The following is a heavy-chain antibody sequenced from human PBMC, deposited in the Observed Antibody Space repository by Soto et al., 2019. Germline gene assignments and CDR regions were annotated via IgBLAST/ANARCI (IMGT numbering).Heavy chain of an antibody. Sequence: QLQLQESGPGLLKPSETLSLTCTVSGGSISSDRYYWGWIRQPPGKGLEWIGSTYYSWTTYYNPSLTSRVTISVDTTGNQFSLRLSSVTAADTAVYYCALFCSGGSCYRTAFWYFDLWGRGTLVTVSS. CDR3: ALFCSGGSCYRTAFWYFDL. D-gene: IGHD2-15*01. CDR1: GGSISSDRYY. V-gene: IGHV4-39*01. J-gene: IGHJ2*01. CDR2: TYYSWTT.